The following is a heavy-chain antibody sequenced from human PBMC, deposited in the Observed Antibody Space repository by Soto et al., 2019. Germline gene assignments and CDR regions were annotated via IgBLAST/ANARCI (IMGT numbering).Heavy chain of an antibody. CDR2: ISAYNGNT. CDR3: ARDLDWDHIAAAGTAFDY. V-gene: IGHV1-18*01. Sequence: GASVKVSCKASGYTFTSYGISWVRQAPGQGLEWMGWISAYNGNTNYAQKLQGRVAMTTDTSTSTAYMELRSLRSDDTAVYYCARDLDWDHIAAAGTAFDYWGQGTLVTVSS. CDR1: GYTFTSYG. J-gene: IGHJ4*02. D-gene: IGHD6-13*01.